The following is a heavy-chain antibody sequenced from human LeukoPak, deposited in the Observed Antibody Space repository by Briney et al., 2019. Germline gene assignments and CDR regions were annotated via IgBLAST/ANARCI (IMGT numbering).Heavy chain of an antibody. D-gene: IGHD2-2*01. Sequence: PGGSLRLSCLASGFTFDDYAMHWVRQTPGKGLEWVSGISWNSGSIGYADSVKGRFTISRDNAKNSLYLQMNSLRAEDTALYYCAKDMRDQSEGVDYWGQGTLVTVSS. V-gene: IGHV3-9*01. CDR2: ISWNSGSI. CDR3: AKDMRDQSEGVDY. J-gene: IGHJ4*02. CDR1: GFTFDDYA.